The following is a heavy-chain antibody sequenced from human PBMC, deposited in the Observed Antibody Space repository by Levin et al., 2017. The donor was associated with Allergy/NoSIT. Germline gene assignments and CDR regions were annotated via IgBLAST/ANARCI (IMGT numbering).Heavy chain of an antibody. J-gene: IGHJ5*02. CDR2: INHSGST. Sequence: SETLSLTCAVYGGSFSGYYWSWIRQPPGKGLEWIGEINHSGSTNYNPSLKSRVTISVDTSKNQFSLKLSSVTAADTAVYYCARGRGDYGSGKNNWFDPWGQGTLVTVSS. CDR3: ARGRGDYGSGKNNWFDP. V-gene: IGHV4-34*01. CDR1: GGSFSGYY. D-gene: IGHD3-10*01.